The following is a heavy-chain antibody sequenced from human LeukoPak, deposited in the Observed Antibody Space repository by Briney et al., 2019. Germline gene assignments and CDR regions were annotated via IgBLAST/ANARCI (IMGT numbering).Heavy chain of an antibody. V-gene: IGHV3-30*04. CDR3: AREEQWLYYFDY. J-gene: IGHJ4*02. CDR1: GFTFSSYA. Sequence: GGSLRLSCAASGFTFSSYAMHWVRQAPGKGLEWVAVISYDGSNKYYADSVKGRFTISRDNSKNTLYLQMNSLRAEDTAVYYCAREEQWLYYFDYWGKGTLVTVSS. D-gene: IGHD6-19*01. CDR2: ISYDGSNK.